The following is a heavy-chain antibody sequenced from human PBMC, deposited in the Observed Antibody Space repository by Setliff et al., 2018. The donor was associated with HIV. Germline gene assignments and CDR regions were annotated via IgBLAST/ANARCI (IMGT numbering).Heavy chain of an antibody. D-gene: IGHD3-10*01. CDR3: ARDRGYGSGSYYADNWFDP. V-gene: IGHV1-3*01. J-gene: IGHJ5*02. Sequence: ASVKVSCKASGYSFTYYAVHWVRQAPGQRLEWMGRINAGNGHTEYSQNFQDRITFTRDTSASTVYMEFTSLRSEDTAVYYCARDRGYGSGSYYADNWFDPWGQGTLVTVS. CDR2: INAGNGHT. CDR1: GYSFTYYA.